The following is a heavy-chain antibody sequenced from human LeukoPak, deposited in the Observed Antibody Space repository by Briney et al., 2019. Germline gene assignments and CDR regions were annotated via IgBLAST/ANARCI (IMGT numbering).Heavy chain of an antibody. CDR3: ARGGVVPAANLDY. J-gene: IGHJ4*02. CDR2: IYYSGST. D-gene: IGHD2-2*01. Sequence: NPSETLSLTCTVSGGSISSYYWSWIRQPPGKGLEWLGYIYYSGSTNYNPSLKSRVTISVDTSKNQFSLKLSSVTAADTAVYYCARGGVVPAANLDYWGQGTLVTVSS. V-gene: IGHV4-59*01. CDR1: GGSISSYY.